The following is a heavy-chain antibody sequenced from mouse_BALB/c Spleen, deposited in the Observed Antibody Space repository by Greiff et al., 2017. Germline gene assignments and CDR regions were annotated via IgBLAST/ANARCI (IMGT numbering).Heavy chain of an antibody. CDR3: ASTTATSYWYFDV. CDR1: GFNIKDTY. CDR2: IDPANGNT. D-gene: IGHD1-2*01. Sequence: VQLKESGAELVKPGASVKLSCTASGFNIKDTYMHWVKQRPEQGLEWIGRIDPANGNTKYDPKFQGKATITADTSSNTAYLQLSSLTSEDTAVYYCASTTATSYWYFDVWGAGTTVTVSS. V-gene: IGHV14-3*02. J-gene: IGHJ1*01.